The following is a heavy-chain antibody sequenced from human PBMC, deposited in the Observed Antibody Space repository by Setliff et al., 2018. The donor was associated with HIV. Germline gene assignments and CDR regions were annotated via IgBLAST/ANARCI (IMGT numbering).Heavy chain of an antibody. V-gene: IGHV3-33*08. D-gene: IGHD6-6*01. CDR3: ARGVAALEN. CDR1: GFSFNSYG. CDR2: IWYDERYK. Sequence: GGSLRLSCTFWGFSFNSYGMHWVRQAPGKGMEWVASIWYDERYKFYANSVKGRFTISRDNPKRTLYLQIDSLRAEDTAVYYCARGVAALENWGQGTLVTVSS. J-gene: IGHJ4*02.